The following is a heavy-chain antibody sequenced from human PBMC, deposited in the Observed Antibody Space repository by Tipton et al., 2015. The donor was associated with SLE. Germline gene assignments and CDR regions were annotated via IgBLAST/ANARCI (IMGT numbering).Heavy chain of an antibody. V-gene: IGHV4-59*01. CDR1: GGSISRYY. CDR2: ISYSGST. CDR3: ARVRGGWANDASDI. D-gene: IGHD6-19*01. J-gene: IGHJ3*02. Sequence: TLSLTCTVSGGSISRYYWGWIRQPPGKGLEWIGYISYSGSTNYNPSLKSRVTTSFDRSKNQFSLNLNSVTAADTATYYCARVRGGWANDASDIWGQGTMVTVSS.